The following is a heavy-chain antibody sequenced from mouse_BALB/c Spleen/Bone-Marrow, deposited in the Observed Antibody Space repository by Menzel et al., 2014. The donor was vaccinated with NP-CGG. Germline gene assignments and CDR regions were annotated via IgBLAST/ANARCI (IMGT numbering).Heavy chain of an antibody. CDR1: GYTFTRYT. J-gene: IGHJ4*01. CDR2: IIPSSGYT. D-gene: IGHD1-1*01. V-gene: IGHV1-4*01. CDR3: TIRYYAMDY. Sequence: QVQLKQSGAELARPGASVKMSCQASGYTFTRYTMHWEKQRPGQGLEWIGNIIPSSGYTNYNQKFKDKATLTADKSSSTAYMQLSSLTSEDSAVYYSTIRYYAMDYWGQGTSVTVSS.